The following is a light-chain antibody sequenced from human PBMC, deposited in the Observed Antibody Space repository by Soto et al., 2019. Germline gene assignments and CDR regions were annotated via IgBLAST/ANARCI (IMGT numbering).Light chain of an antibody. J-gene: IGLJ2*01. CDR1: SSNIGAGYD. CDR3: QSYDSSLSVV. Sequence: QSVLTQPPSVSGAPGQRVTISCTGSSSNIGAGYDVHWYQQLPGTAPQLLIYGTSNRPSGVPDRFSGSKSGTSASLAITGLQAEDEADYYCQSYDSSLSVVFGGGTKLTVL. V-gene: IGLV1-40*01. CDR2: GTS.